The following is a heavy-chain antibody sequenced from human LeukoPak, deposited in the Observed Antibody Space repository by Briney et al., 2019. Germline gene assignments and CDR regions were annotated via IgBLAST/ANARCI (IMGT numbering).Heavy chain of an antibody. V-gene: IGHV4-4*07. Sequence: SETLSLTCTVSGGSISSYYWSWIRQPAGKGLEWIGRIYTSGSTNYNPSLKSRVTMSVDTSKNQFSLKLSSVAAAVTSVYYCEGDGDYYYYYYMDVWGKGTTVTVSS. CDR3: EGDGDYYYYYYMDV. J-gene: IGHJ6*03. CDR1: GGSISSYY. CDR2: IYTSGST.